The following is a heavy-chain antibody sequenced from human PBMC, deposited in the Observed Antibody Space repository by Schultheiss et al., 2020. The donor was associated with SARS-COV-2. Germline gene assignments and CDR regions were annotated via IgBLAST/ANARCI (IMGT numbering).Heavy chain of an antibody. CDR3: AKDSRSVPAARGYFDY. Sequence: GGSLRLSCAASGFTFSNAWMSWVRQAPGKGLEWVAVISYDGSNKYYADSVKGRFTISRDNSKNTLYLQMNSLRAEDTAVYFCAKDSRSVPAARGYFDYWGQGTLVTVPQ. CDR2: ISYDGSNK. D-gene: IGHD2-2*01. CDR1: GFTFSNAW. J-gene: IGHJ4*02. V-gene: IGHV3-30*18.